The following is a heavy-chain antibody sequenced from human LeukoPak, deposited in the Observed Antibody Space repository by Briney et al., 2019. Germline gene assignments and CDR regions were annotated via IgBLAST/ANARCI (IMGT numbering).Heavy chain of an antibody. J-gene: IGHJ5*02. CDR1: GYTFTSYD. CDR2: MNPNSGNT. D-gene: IGHD3-16*02. Sequence: ASVKVSCKASGYTFTSYDINWVRQATGQGLEWMGWMNPNSGNTGYAQKFQGRVTMTRNTSISTAYMALSSLRSEDTAVYYCARGLRDYVWGSYRYVTWFDPWGQGTLVTVSS. CDR3: ARGLRDYVWGSYRYVTWFDP. V-gene: IGHV1-8*01.